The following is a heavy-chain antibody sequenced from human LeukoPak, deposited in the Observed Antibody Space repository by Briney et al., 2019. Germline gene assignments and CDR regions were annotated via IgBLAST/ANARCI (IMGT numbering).Heavy chain of an antibody. Sequence: QSGGSLRLSCAASGFTFSSYWMSWVRQAPGKGLEWVANIKEDGSEKYYVDSVKGRFTISRDNAKNSLYLQMSSLRADDTAVYYCAYGNYYDSSGSLFDNWGQGTLVTVSS. V-gene: IGHV3-7*01. CDR3: AYGNYYDSSGSLFDN. CDR2: IKEDGSEK. J-gene: IGHJ4*02. D-gene: IGHD3-22*01. CDR1: GFTFSSYW.